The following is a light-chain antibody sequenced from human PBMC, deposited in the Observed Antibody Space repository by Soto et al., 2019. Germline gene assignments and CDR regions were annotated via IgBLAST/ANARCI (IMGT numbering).Light chain of an antibody. J-gene: IGLJ3*02. CDR1: SSNMGASSD. Sequence: QSVLTQPPSVSGAPGQRVTISCTGSSSNMGASSDVHWYQQVPGTAPRLLIYGNNNRPSGVPDRFSGSKSGTSASLAITGLQAEDEADYYYQSYAGSLSGLVFGGGTKVTVL. CDR2: GNN. V-gene: IGLV1-40*01. CDR3: QSYAGSLSGLV.